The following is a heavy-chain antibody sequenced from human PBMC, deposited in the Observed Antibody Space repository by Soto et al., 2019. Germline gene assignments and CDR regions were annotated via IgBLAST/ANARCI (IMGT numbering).Heavy chain of an antibody. CDR3: AKEDTITMIVVVIKPPGD. CDR2: ISGSGGST. D-gene: IGHD3-22*01. J-gene: IGHJ4*02. Sequence: GGSLRLSCAASGFTFSSYAMSWVRQAPGKGLEWVSAISGSGGSTYYADSVKGRFTISRDNSKNTLYLQMNSLRAEDTAVYYCAKEDTITMIVVVIKPPGDWGQGTLVTVSS. CDR1: GFTFSSYA. V-gene: IGHV3-23*01.